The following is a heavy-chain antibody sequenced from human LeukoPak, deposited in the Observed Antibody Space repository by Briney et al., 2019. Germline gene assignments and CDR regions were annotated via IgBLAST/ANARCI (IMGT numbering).Heavy chain of an antibody. J-gene: IGHJ6*03. CDR2: ISSSSFKI. CDR3: VRDPSYGSSWYYYMDV. CDR1: EFTFVRYA. D-gene: IGHD6-13*01. V-gene: IGHV3-48*04. Sequence: GGSLRLSCAASEFTFVRYAMNWVRQAPGKGREWVSYISSSSFKIGYADSVKGRFTISRDNSKNSLYLQMDSLRVEDSAVYYCVRDPSYGSSWYYYMDVWGKGTTVTVSS.